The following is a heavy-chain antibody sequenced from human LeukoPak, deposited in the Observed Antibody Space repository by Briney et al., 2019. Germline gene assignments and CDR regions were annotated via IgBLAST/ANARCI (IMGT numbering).Heavy chain of an antibody. CDR3: ARGDNWNDPRFDY. CDR2: ISYDGSNK. V-gene: IGHV3-30-3*01. Sequence: PGGSLRFSCAASGFTFSSYAMHWVRQAPGKGLEWVAVISYDGSNKYYADSVKGRFTISRDNSKNTLYLQMNSLRAEDTAVYYCARGDNWNDPRFDYWGQGTLVTVSS. CDR1: GFTFSSYA. D-gene: IGHD1-20*01. J-gene: IGHJ4*02.